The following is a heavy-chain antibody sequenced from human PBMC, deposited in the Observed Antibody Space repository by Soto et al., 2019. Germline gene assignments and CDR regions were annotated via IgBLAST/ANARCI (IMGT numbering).Heavy chain of an antibody. CDR2: TSWDGGKA. Sequence: GGSLRLSCAASGFTFNDYSMHWVRQAPGKGLEWVSLTSWDGGKAYYADSVRGRFTISRDNRKNSLYLQMNSLRDEDTALYYCAKDVSSRLLLRIVSWGPGTLVTVFS. CDR3: AKDVSSRLLLRIVS. V-gene: IGHV3-43*01. CDR1: GFTFNDYS. J-gene: IGHJ4*02. D-gene: IGHD2-21*01.